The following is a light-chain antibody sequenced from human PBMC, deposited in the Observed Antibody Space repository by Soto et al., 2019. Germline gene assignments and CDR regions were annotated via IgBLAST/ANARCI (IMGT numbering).Light chain of an antibody. V-gene: IGKV1-39*01. J-gene: IGKJ2*01. CDR3: QHGYSTPYT. CDR1: QSISSY. CDR2: AAS. Sequence: DIQMTQSPSSLSASVGDRVTITCRASQSISSYLNWYQQKPGKAPKLLIYAASSLQSGVPSRFSGSGSGTDFTLTISSLQPEDFATYYCQHGYSTPYTFGQGTKLEIK.